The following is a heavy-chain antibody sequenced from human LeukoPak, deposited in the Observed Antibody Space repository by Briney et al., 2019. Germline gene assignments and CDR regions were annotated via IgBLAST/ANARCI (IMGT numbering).Heavy chain of an antibody. CDR2: INSDSDDI. Sequence: GGSLRLSCAASGFTFSLYAMNWVRQAPGKGLEWVSYINSDSDDIHYADSVKGRFTISRDIAKNSLYLQMNSLRAEDTAVYYCARQAGSGFDYWGQGSLVTVSS. D-gene: IGHD3-10*01. V-gene: IGHV3-21*05. CDR1: GFTFSLYA. J-gene: IGHJ4*02. CDR3: ARQAGSGFDY.